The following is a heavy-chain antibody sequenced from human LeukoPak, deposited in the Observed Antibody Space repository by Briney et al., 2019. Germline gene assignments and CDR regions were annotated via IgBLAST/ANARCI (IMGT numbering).Heavy chain of an antibody. CDR1: GYTFTSYG. D-gene: IGHD3-22*01. J-gene: IGHJ4*02. Sequence: ASVKVSCKASGYTFTSYGISWVRQAPGQGLEWMGWISAYNGNTNYAQKLQGRVTMTTDTSTSTAYMELRSLRSDGTAVYYCARDERNYYDSSGYYYWGQGTLVTVSS. CDR2: ISAYNGNT. V-gene: IGHV1-18*01. CDR3: ARDERNYYDSSGYYY.